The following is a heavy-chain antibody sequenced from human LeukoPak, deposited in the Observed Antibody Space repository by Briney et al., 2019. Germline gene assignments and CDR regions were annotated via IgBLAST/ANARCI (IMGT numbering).Heavy chain of an antibody. J-gene: IGHJ6*03. D-gene: IGHD6-13*01. CDR1: GGSFSGYY. CDR3: AGSPGKQQLNYYYYYYMDV. Sequence: PSETLSLTCAVYGGSFSGYYWSWTRQPPGKGLEWIGEINHSGSTNYNPSLKSRVTISVDTSKNQFSLKLSSVTAADTAVYYCAGSPGKQQLNYYYYYYMDVWGKGTTVTVSS. CDR2: INHSGST. V-gene: IGHV4-34*01.